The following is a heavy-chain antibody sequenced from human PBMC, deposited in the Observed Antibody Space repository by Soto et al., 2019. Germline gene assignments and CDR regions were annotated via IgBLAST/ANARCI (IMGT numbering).Heavy chain of an antibody. CDR3: AKGRSSSKDYYYYYMDV. CDR1: GGTFSSYT. J-gene: IGHJ6*03. CDR2: IIPILGIA. D-gene: IGHD6-6*01. V-gene: IGHV1-69*02. Sequence: QVQLVQSGAEVKKPGSSVKVSCKASGGTFSSYTISWVRQAPGQGLEWMGRIIPILGIANYAQKFQGRVTMTADKSTSTAYMELSSLRSEDTAVYYCAKGRSSSKDYYYYYMDVWGKGTTVTVSS.